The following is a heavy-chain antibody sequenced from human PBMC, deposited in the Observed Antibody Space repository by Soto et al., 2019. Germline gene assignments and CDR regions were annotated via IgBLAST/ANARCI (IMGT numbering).Heavy chain of an antibody. J-gene: IGHJ4*02. CDR1: GFTFRDYT. CDR3: AKVSKGYCSSTRFFYFDY. CDR2: ILVGGST. V-gene: IGHV3-23*01. D-gene: IGHD2-2*01. Sequence: PGGSLRVSCAASGFTFRDYTMNWVRQAPGKGLEWVSGILVGGSTYYADSVKGRFTISRDNSKNTLYLQMNSLRAEDTAVYYCAKVSKGYCSSTRFFYFDYWGQGTLVPVSS.